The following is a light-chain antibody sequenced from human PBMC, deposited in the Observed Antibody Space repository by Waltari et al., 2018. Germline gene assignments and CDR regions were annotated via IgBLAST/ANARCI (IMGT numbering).Light chain of an antibody. CDR1: VLSQKY. J-gene: IGLJ3*02. Sequence: SYELTQPSSVSVSPGQTARITCSGDVLSQKYPRWFQQKPGQAPLLLIYEDTKRPSGIPERFSGSSSGTTVTLTITWAQVEDEADYYCYSASDNNWVFGGGTMLTVL. CDR2: EDT. V-gene: IGLV3-27*01. CDR3: YSASDNNWV.